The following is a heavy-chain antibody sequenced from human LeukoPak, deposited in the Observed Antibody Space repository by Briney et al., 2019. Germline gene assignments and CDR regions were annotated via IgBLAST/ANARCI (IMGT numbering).Heavy chain of an antibody. Sequence: PSGTLSLTCTVSGGSIGSYYWNWMRQPPGKGLEWIGYLYYSGSTNYNPSLKSRVTISVDTSKNQFSLKLSSVTAADTAVYYCARLAPGSGYFDYWGQGTLVTVSS. CDR1: GGSIGSYY. CDR2: LYYSGST. V-gene: IGHV4-59*08. D-gene: IGHD6-19*01. CDR3: ARLAPGSGYFDY. J-gene: IGHJ4*02.